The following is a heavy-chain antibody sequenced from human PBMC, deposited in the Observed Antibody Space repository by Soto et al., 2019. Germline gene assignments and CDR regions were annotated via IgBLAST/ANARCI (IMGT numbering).Heavy chain of an antibody. CDR2: INPNSGGT. CDR3: ARDRGGSSSYFDY. CDR1: GYTFTGYY. V-gene: IGHV1-2*04. Sequence: QVQLVQSGAEVKKPGASVKVFCKASGYTFTGYYMHWVRQAPGQGLEWMGWINPNSGGTNYAQKFQGWVTMTRDTSISTAYMELSRLRSDDTAVYYCARDRGGSSSYFDYWGQGTLVTVSS. J-gene: IGHJ4*02. D-gene: IGHD6-6*01.